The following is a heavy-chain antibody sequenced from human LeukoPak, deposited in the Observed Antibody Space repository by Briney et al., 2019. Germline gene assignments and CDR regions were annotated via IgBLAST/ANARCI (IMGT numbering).Heavy chain of an antibody. V-gene: IGHV1-2*02. CDR1: GYTFTGYY. D-gene: IGHD3-3*01. CDR2: INPNSGGT. CDR3: ARVWKLGYDFWSGYYVPNYYYYGMDV. Sequence: ASVKVSCKASGYTFTGYYMHWVRQAPGQGLEWMGWINPNSGGTNYAQKFQGRVTMTRNTSISTAYMELSSLRSEDTAVYYCARVWKLGYDFWSGYYVPNYYYYGMDVWGQGTTVTVSS. J-gene: IGHJ6*02.